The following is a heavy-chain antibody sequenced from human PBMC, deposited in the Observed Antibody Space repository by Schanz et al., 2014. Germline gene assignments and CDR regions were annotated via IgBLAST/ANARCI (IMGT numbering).Heavy chain of an antibody. D-gene: IGHD2-2*01. J-gene: IGHJ5*02. CDR2: ISSASSTI. Sequence: EVQLLESGGGLVQPGGSLRLSCASSGFSFTTYAMNWVRQAPGKGLEWVSYISSASSTINYADSVKGRFTISRDNAKNSLYLQRNSLRAEDTAVYDCARAGYDADNWFDPWGQGTLVTVSS. CDR3: ARAGYDADNWFDP. V-gene: IGHV3-48*01. CDR1: GFSFTTYA.